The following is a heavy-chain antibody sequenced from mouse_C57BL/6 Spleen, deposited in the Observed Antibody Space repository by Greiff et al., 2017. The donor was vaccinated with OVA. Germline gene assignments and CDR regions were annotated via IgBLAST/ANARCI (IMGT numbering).Heavy chain of an antibody. V-gene: IGHV5-4*01. CDR3: AREGGVTTPWFAY. J-gene: IGHJ3*01. CDR2: ISDGGSYT. D-gene: IGHD2-2*01. Sequence: EVKLVESGGGLVKPGGSLKLSCAASGFTFSSYAMSWVRQTPEKRLEWVATISDGGSYTYYPDNVKGRFTISRDNAKNNLYLQMSHLKSEDTAMYYCAREGGVTTPWFAYWGQGTLVTVSA. CDR1: GFTFSSYA.